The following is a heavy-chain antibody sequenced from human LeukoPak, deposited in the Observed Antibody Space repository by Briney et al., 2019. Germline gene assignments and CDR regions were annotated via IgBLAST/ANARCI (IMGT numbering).Heavy chain of an antibody. Sequence: SETLSLTCTVSGGSISSYYWSWIRQPAGKGLEWIGRIYTSGSTNYNPSLKSRVTMSVDTSKNQFSLKLSSVTAADTAVYYCARAWGDYASEEANWFDPWGQGTLVTVSS. D-gene: IGHD4-17*01. CDR1: GGSISSYY. CDR3: ARAWGDYASEEANWFDP. V-gene: IGHV4-4*07. CDR2: IYTSGST. J-gene: IGHJ5*02.